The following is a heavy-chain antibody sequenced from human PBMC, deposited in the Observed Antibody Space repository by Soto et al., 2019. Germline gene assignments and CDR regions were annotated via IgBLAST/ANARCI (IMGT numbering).Heavy chain of an antibody. Sequence: SETLSLTCAVSGDSISTNKWWSWVRQPPGKGLEWIGEVYHNGLTNYNASLKSRVTMSVDTSKNQFSLKLTSVTAADTAIYYCARDVAVPGESDRFDYWGQGTLVTVSS. V-gene: IGHV4-4*02. J-gene: IGHJ4*02. CDR2: VYHNGLT. CDR1: GDSISTNKW. D-gene: IGHD6-19*01. CDR3: ARDVAVPGESDRFDY.